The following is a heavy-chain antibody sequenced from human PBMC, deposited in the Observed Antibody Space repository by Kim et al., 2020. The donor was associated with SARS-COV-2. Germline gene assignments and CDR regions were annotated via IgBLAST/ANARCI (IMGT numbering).Heavy chain of an antibody. V-gene: IGHV3-73*01. CDR1: ELTFSATA. CDR3: IRHIEYTGPSP. CDR2: IRSKSYNYAT. D-gene: IGHD5-18*01. J-gene: IGHJ5*02. Sequence: GGSLRLSCAASELTFSATATHWVRQASGRGLEWLGHIRSKSYNYATVYAASVRGRFTVSRDDSKNTAHLLMNNLKTEDTAVYYCIRHIEYTGPSPWGQGSLVTVSS.